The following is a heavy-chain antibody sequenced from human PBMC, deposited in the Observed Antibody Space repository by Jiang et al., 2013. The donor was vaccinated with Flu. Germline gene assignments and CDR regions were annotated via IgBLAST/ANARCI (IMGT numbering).Heavy chain of an antibody. CDR3: ARFFYYYDSSARTFDY. V-gene: IGHV4-61*01. CDR2: IYDSGST. CDR1: GDSVSSGSYY. D-gene: IGHD3-22*01. J-gene: IGHJ4*02. Sequence: LVKPSETLSLTCTVSGDSVSSGSYYWSWIRQPPGKGLEWIGYIYDSGSTNYNPSLKSRVTISGDTSKKQFSLKLSSVTAADTAVYYCARFFYYYDSSARTFDYWGQGTLVTVSS.